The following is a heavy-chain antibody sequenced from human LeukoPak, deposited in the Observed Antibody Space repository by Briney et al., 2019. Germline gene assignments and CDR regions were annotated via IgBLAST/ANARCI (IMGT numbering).Heavy chain of an antibody. J-gene: IGHJ4*02. V-gene: IGHV1-18*01. CDR1: GYTFTSYA. CDR3: ARVSEVVTALFDY. CDR2: ISAYNGNT. Sequence: GASVKVSCKASGYTFTSYAMHWVRQAPGQRLEWMGWISAYNGNTNYAQKLQGRVTMTTDTSTSTAYMELRSLRSDDTAVYYCARVSEVVTALFDYWGQGTLVTVSS. D-gene: IGHD2-21*02.